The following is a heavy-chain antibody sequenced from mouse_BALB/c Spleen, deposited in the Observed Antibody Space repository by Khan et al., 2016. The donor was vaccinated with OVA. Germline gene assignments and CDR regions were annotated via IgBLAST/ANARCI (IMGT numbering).Heavy chain of an antibody. CDR2: ISSGGSYT. J-gene: IGHJ1*01. Sequence: EVELVESGGDLVKPGGSLKLSCAASGFTFSSYGMSWVRQTPDKRLEWVATISSGGSYTYYPDSVKGRFTISRDNAKNTLYLQLSSLKSEDTAMYYWARQEDGYYVGYFDVWGAGTTVTVSS. D-gene: IGHD2-3*01. V-gene: IGHV5-6*01. CDR1: GFTFSSYG. CDR3: ARQEDGYYVGYFDV.